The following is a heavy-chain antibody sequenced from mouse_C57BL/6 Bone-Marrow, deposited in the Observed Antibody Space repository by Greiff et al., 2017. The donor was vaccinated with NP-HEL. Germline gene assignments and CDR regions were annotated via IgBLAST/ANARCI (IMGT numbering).Heavy chain of an antibody. Sequence: VQLQQSGPGLAKPSQTLSLTCSVSGYSITSDYWNWIRKFPGNKLEYMGYISYSGSTYYNPSLISRISITRDTTKNQYYLQLNSVTTEDTATDYWARERNYYDFDYWGQGTTLTVSS. J-gene: IGHJ2*01. D-gene: IGHD1-1*01. CDR2: ISYSGST. CDR1: GYSITSDY. CDR3: ARERNYYDFDY. V-gene: IGHV3-8*01.